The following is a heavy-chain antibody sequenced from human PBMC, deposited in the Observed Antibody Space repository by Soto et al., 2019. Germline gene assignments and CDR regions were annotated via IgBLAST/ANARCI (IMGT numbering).Heavy chain of an antibody. Sequence: PSETLSLTCTVSGGSVSSGSYYWSWIRQPPGKGLEWIGYIYYSGSTNYNPSLKSRVTISVDTSKNQFSLKLSSVTAADTAVYYCARGGGTYVDIVATGKFDYWGQGTLVTVSS. CDR3: ARGGGTYVDIVATGKFDY. J-gene: IGHJ4*02. D-gene: IGHD5-12*01. CDR1: GGSVSSGSYY. V-gene: IGHV4-61*01. CDR2: IYYSGST.